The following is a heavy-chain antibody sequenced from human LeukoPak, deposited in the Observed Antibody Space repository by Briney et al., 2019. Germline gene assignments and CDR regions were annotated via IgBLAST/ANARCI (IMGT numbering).Heavy chain of an antibody. CDR3: ARANSSSWDSFDY. CDR2: IWYDGSNK. D-gene: IGHD6-13*01. V-gene: IGHV3-33*01. Sequence: GGSLRLSCAASGFTFSSYGMHWVRQAPGKGLEWVAVIWYDGSNKYYADSVKGRFTISRDNSKNTLYLQMNSLRAEDTAVYYCARANSSSWDSFDYWGQGTLVTVSS. J-gene: IGHJ4*02. CDR1: GFTFSSYG.